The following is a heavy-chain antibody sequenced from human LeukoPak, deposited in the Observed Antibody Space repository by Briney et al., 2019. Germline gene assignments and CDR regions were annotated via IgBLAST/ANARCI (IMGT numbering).Heavy chain of an antibody. V-gene: IGHV4-39*01. CDR3: ARHSRPGYSGYENASDI. CDR2: IYNSGST. CDR1: SGSISSSGSY. Sequence: PSETLSLTCTVSSGSISSSGSYWDWIRQPPGKGLEWIGNIYNSGSTHYTPPLKSRVTMSVDTSKNQFSLKLSSVTATDSAVYYCARHSRPGYSGYENASDIWGQGTMVTVSS. J-gene: IGHJ3*02. D-gene: IGHD5-12*01.